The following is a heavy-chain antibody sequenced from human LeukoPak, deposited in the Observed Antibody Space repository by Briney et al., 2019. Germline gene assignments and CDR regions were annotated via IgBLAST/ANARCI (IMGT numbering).Heavy chain of an antibody. Sequence: ASVKVSCKASGYTFTTYGVRWVRQAPGQGLEWMGWISAYNGYTNYAQKLQGRVTMTTDTSTSTAYMELRSLRSDDTAVYFCARDQGRGGTTLDYWGQGTLVTVSS. CDR2: ISAYNGYT. V-gene: IGHV1-18*01. CDR3: ARDQGRGGTTLDY. CDR1: GYTFTTYG. D-gene: IGHD1-1*01. J-gene: IGHJ4*02.